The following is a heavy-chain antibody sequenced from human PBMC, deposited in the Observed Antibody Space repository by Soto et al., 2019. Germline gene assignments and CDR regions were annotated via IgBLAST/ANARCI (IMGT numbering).Heavy chain of an antibody. CDR3: ERGSGIVALPGELEDVKYDY. J-gene: IGHJ4*02. V-gene: IGHV4-34*01. D-gene: IGHD1-1*01. CDR2: INESGST. CDR1: GQSFSGHS. Sequence: QVQLQQWGAGLVKPSETLSLSCAVYGQSFSGHSWAWIRQPPGKGLEWIGEINESGSTYYNPSLKSRVTISQDTSKNQFALKLSSVSAADTAAYFCERGSGIVALPGELEDVKYDYWGQGTLVNVSS.